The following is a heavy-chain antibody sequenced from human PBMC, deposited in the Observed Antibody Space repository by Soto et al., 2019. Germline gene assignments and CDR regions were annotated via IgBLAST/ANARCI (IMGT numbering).Heavy chain of an antibody. D-gene: IGHD2-15*01. J-gene: IGHJ4*02. Sequence: EVQLVESGGGLVQPGGSLKLSCAASGFTLSGFDVHWVRQAAGEGLEWVARIKTKVESYATEYAASVKGRFSISRDDAKNTAYLEMNSLKTEDTAVYYCTRRHCSGGACYSDFDFWGQGSLVTVSS. CDR3: TRRHCSGGACYSDFDF. V-gene: IGHV3-73*01. CDR2: IKTKVESYAT. CDR1: GFTLSGFD.